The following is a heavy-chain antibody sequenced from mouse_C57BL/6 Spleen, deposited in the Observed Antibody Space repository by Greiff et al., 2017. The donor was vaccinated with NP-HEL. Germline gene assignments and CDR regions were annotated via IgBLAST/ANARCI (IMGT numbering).Heavy chain of an antibody. CDR2: IYPGSGST. D-gene: IGHD1-1*01. V-gene: IGHV1-55*01. Sequence: VQLQQPGAELVKPGASVKMSCKASGYTFTSYWITWVKQRPGQGLEWIGDIYPGSGSTNYNEKFKSKATQTVDTSSSTAYMQLSSLTSEDSAVYYCARPDYGSSPWFAYWGQGTLVTVSA. J-gene: IGHJ3*01. CDR3: ARPDYGSSPWFAY. CDR1: GYTFTSYW.